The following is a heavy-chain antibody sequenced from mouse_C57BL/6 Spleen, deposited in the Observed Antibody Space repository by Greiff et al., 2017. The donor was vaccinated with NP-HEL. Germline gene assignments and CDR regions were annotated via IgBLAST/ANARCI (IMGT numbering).Heavy chain of an antibody. CDR2: ISDGGSYT. J-gene: IGHJ2*01. CDR3: ARDQGYYRSPHFGH. V-gene: IGHV5-4*01. Sequence: EVKVEESGGGLVKPGGSLKLSCAASGFTFSSYAMSWVRQTPEKRLEWVATISDGGSYTYYPDNVKGRFTISRDNAKNNLYLQMSHLKSEDTAMYYRARDQGYYRSPHFGHWGQGTPLPGPS. CDR1: GFTFSSYA. D-gene: IGHD1-1*01.